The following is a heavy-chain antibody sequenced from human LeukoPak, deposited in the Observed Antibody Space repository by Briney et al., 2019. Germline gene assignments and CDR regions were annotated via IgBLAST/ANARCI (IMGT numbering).Heavy chain of an antibody. Sequence: SVKVSCKASGCTFSSYAISWVRQAPGQGLEWMGGIIPIFGTANYAQKFQGRVTITTDESTSTAYMELSSLRSEDTAVYYCARSPLGIAAADTALRLNWFDPWGQGTLVTVSS. CDR3: ARSPLGIAAADTALRLNWFDP. CDR1: GCTFSSYA. D-gene: IGHD6-13*01. CDR2: IIPIFGTA. J-gene: IGHJ5*02. V-gene: IGHV1-69*05.